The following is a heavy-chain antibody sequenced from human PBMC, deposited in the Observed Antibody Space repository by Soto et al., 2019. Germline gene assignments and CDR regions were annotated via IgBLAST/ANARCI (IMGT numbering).Heavy chain of an antibody. J-gene: IGHJ6*03. D-gene: IGHD1-7*01. CDR2: IYPGDSDT. Sequence: GESLKISCKGSGYSFTSYWIGWVRQMPGKGLEWMGIIYPGDSDTRYSPSFQGQVTISADKSISTAYLQWSSLKASDTAMYYCARRVGESLEYNWNFPPYYYYYMDVWGKGTTVTVSS. CDR3: ARRVGESLEYNWNFPPYYYYYMDV. V-gene: IGHV5-51*01. CDR1: GYSFTSYW.